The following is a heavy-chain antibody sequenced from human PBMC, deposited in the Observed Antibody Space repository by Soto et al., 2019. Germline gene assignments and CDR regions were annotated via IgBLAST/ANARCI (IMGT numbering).Heavy chain of an antibody. V-gene: IGHV3-11*06. CDR1: GFTFSDHY. J-gene: IGHJ4*02. D-gene: IGHD1-1*01. Sequence: LRLSCAASGFTFSDHYMSWIRQAPGKGLEWIGYSSNSGSFTRYADSVKGRFSISRDNAKNSLYLQMNSLRGDDTAIYYCVRSGDNYNLLDYWGQGTPVTVSS. CDR2: SSNSGSFT. CDR3: VRSGDNYNLLDY.